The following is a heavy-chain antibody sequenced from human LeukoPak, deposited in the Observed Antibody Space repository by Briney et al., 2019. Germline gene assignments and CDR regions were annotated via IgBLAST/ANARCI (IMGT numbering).Heavy chain of an antibody. V-gene: IGHV3-66*01. CDR1: GFTVSNNY. D-gene: IGHD1-14*01. CDR2: IYSGGST. Sequence: GGSLRLSCEVSGFTVSNNYMSWVRQAPRKGLEWVSLIYSGGSTYYADSVKGRFTISRDNSKNTVYLQMNSLRAEDTAVYYCATQQGGNPAYWGQGTLVTVSS. CDR3: ATQQGGNPAY. J-gene: IGHJ4*02.